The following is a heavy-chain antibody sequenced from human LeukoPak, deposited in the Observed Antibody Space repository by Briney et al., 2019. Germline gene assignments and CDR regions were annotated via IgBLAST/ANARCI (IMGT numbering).Heavy chain of an antibody. CDR1: GFTVSSNH. V-gene: IGHV3-66*01. CDR3: AKDRVPKGDKYYFDY. CDR2: IYIDGDT. D-gene: IGHD2-21*01. Sequence: PAGKSLRLSCAASGFTVSSNHMNWVRQAPGKGLEWVSLIYIDGDTSYADSVKGRFVISRDDSKNTLYLQMNSLRAEDTAVYYCAKDRVPKGDKYYFDYWGQGTLVTVSS. J-gene: IGHJ4*02.